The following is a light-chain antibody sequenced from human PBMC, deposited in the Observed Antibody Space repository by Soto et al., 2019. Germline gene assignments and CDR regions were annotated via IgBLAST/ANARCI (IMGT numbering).Light chain of an antibody. Sequence: DIKMSQFLSTLSASVADRFSISCRASQSFSVWVARYQQKPGAAPKILIYDAFTVDTGVPSRFSGSGSGTELTLTINSLQPEDFATYYCQQYDGFSRTFGQGAKVDIK. CDR1: QSFSVW. CDR2: DAF. J-gene: IGKJ1*01. V-gene: IGKV1-5*01. CDR3: QQYDGFSRT.